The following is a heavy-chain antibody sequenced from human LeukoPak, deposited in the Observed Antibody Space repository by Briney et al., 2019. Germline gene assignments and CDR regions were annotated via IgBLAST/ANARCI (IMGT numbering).Heavy chain of an antibody. CDR2: IKEDGSEK. J-gene: IGHJ4*02. D-gene: IGHD3-10*01. CDR3: ARDLFYGSGSYNY. Sequence: GGSLRLSCAASGFIFRSYWMSWVRQAPGKGLEWVANIKEDGSEKNYVDSVKGRFTISGDNAKNSLYLQMNSLRAEDTAVYYCARDLFYGSGSYNYWGQGTLVTVSS. V-gene: IGHV3-7*01. CDR1: GFIFRSYW.